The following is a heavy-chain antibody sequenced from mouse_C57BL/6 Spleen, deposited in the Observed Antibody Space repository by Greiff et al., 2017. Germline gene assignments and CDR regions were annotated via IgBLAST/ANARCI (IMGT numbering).Heavy chain of an antibody. V-gene: IGHV1-81*01. CDR2: IYPRSGNT. CDR3: ARRDYYYGSSPHYYAMDY. J-gene: IGHJ4*01. CDR1: GYTFTSYG. Sequence: SGAELARPGASVKLSCKASGYTFTSYGISWVKQRTGQGLEWIGEIYPRSGNTYYNEKFKGKATLTADKSSSTAYMELRSLTSEDSAVYFCARRDYYYGSSPHYYAMDYWGQGTSVTVSS. D-gene: IGHD1-1*01.